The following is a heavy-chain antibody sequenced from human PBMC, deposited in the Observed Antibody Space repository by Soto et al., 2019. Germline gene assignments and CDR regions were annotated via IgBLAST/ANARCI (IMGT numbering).Heavy chain of an antibody. D-gene: IGHD3-16*01. Sequence: GASVKVSCKASGYTFTSYDINWGRQATGQGLEWMGWMNPNSGNTGYAQKFQGRVTMTRNTSISTAYMELSSLRSEDTAVYYCAREITFGGATDLDPWGQGTLVTVSS. CDR1: GYTFTSYD. CDR3: AREITFGGATDLDP. V-gene: IGHV1-8*01. J-gene: IGHJ5*02. CDR2: MNPNSGNT.